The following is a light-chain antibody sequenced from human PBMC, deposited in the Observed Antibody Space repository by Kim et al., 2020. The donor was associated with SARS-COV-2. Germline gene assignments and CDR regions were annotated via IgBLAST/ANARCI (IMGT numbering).Light chain of an antibody. CDR3: SSYTSSSTWV. Sequence: GQSITISCTGTSSDVGGYNYVSWYQQHPGKAPKLMIYDVSKRPSGVSNRFSGSKSGNTASLTISGFQAEDEADYYCSSYTSSSTWVFGGGTQLTVL. CDR2: DVS. J-gene: IGLJ3*02. V-gene: IGLV2-14*03. CDR1: SSDVGGYNY.